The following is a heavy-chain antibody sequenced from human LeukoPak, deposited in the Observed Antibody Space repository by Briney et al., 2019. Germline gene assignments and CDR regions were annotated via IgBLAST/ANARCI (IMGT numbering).Heavy chain of an antibody. J-gene: IGHJ4*02. Sequence: GGSLRLSCAASGFTFSSYWMHWVRQALGKGLVWVSRINSDGSSTSYADSVKGRFTISRDNAKNTLYLQMNSLRAEDTAVYYCARVRGYYGSGSYYYWGQGTLVTVSS. CDR2: INSDGSST. CDR3: ARVRGYYGSGSYYY. D-gene: IGHD3-10*01. V-gene: IGHV3-74*01. CDR1: GFTFSSYW.